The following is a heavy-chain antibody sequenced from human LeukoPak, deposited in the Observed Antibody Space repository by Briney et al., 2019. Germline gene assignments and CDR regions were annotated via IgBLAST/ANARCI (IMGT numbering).Heavy chain of an antibody. CDR1: GYTFTSYG. V-gene: IGHV1-18*01. CDR3: ARGEDYYDSSGPSVDY. J-gene: IGHJ4*02. CDR2: ISAYNGNT. D-gene: IGHD3-22*01. Sequence: ASVKVSCKASGYTFTSYGISWVRQAPGQGLEWMGRISAYNGNTNYAQKLQGRVTMTTDTSTSTAYMELRSLRSDDTAVYYCARGEDYYDSSGPSVDYWGQGTLVTVSS.